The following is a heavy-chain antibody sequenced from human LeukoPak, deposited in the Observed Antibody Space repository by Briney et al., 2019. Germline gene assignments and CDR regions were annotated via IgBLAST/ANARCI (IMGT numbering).Heavy chain of an antibody. D-gene: IGHD3-10*01. CDR3: ARQHGETIFDY. CDR1: GFTVSSNY. V-gene: IGHV3-66*04. CDR2: IYSGGST. Sequence: GGSLRLSCAASGFTVSSNYMSWVRQAPGKGLEWVSVIYSGGSTYYADSVKGRFTISRDNSKNTLYLQMNSLRAEDTAVYYCARQHGETIFDYWGQGTLVTVSS. J-gene: IGHJ4*02.